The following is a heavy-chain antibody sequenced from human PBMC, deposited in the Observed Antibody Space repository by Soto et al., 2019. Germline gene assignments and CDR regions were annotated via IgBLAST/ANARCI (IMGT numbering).Heavy chain of an antibody. D-gene: IGHD4-17*01. J-gene: IGHJ4*02. CDR2: DGAGGTI. V-gene: IGHV3-48*02. CDR1: GFLLSSCS. CDR3: ARQGPYGDHDH. Sequence: PGVSLSISFLVSGFLLSSCSMNWVRQAPGKGLEWVSHDGAGGTILYADSVRGRFTVSRDNAKNSLYLQMNILRDGDTAVYYCARQGPYGDHDHWGQGTLVPVSS.